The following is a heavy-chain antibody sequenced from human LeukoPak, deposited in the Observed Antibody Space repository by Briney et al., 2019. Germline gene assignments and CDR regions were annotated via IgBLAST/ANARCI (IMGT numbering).Heavy chain of an antibody. CDR3: VRWKDYFGSGNRYFDY. CDR2: INPNSGGT. D-gene: IGHD3-10*01. V-gene: IGHV1-2*02. CDR1: GYTFTGYY. Sequence: ASVKVSCKASGYTFTGYYMHWVRQAPGQGLEWMGWINPNSGGTNYAQKFQGRVTMTRDTSITTSYMEVSSLRSDDSAVYYCVRWKDYFGSGNRYFDYWGQGTLVTVSS. J-gene: IGHJ4*02.